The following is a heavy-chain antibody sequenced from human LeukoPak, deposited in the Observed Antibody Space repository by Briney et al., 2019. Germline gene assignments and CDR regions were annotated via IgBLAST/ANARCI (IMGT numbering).Heavy chain of an antibody. CDR1: GGSISSGGYY. CDR3: ARDENLSSSFGAAAFDI. Sequence: SETLSLTCTVSGGSISSGGYYWSWIRQHPGKGLEWIGYIYYSGSTYYNPSLKSRVTISVDTSKNQFSLKLSSVTAADTAVYYCARDENLSSSFGAAAFDIWGQGTMVTVSS. D-gene: IGHD6-13*01. V-gene: IGHV4-31*03. CDR2: IYYSGST. J-gene: IGHJ3*02.